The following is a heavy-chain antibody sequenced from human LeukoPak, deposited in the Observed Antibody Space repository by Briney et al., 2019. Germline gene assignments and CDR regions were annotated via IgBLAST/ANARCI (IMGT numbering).Heavy chain of an antibody. D-gene: IGHD2-2*01. CDR3: ARTTSSTSFNFDY. J-gene: IGHJ4*02. Sequence: SGPALVKPTQTLALTCTFSGFSLSTSGVCVSWIRQPPGKALEWLARIDWDDDKYYSTSLKARLTISKDTSKNQVVLTMTNMDPEDTATYYCARTTSSTSFNFDYWGQGTLVTVSS. CDR2: IDWDDDK. V-gene: IGHV2-70*11. CDR1: GFSLSTSGVC.